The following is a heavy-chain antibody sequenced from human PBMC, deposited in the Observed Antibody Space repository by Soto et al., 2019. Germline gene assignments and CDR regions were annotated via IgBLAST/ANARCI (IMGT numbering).Heavy chain of an antibody. CDR2: IDTDGIVI. D-gene: IGHD6-13*01. CDR1: GFNLSSDS. Sequence: PGGPLRLSCGGSGFNLSSDSMHWVRQAPGKGLVWVSRIDTDGIVINYADSVKGRFTISRDNAKNPLYLQMNSLEAGDKAMYYYSREMGAAAGIDSYCSPWGHGT. J-gene: IGHJ5*02. CDR3: SREMGAAAGIDSYCSP. V-gene: IGHV3-74*01.